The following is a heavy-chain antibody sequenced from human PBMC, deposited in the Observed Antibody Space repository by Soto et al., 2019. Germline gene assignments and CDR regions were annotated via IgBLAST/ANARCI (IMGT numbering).Heavy chain of an antibody. J-gene: IGHJ3*02. V-gene: IGHV3-30-3*01. Sequence: GGSLRLSCAASGFTFSSYAMHWVRQAPGKGLEWVAVISYDGSNKYYADSVKGRFTISRDNSKNTLYLQMNSLRAEDTAVYYCARGPVEYYYDSSGYYYGLPAFDIWGQGTMVTVSS. D-gene: IGHD3-22*01. CDR1: GFTFSSYA. CDR2: ISYDGSNK. CDR3: ARGPVEYYYDSSGYYYGLPAFDI.